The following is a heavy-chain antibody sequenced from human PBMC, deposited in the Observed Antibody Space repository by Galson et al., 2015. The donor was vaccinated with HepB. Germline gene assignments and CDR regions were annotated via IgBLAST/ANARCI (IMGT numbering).Heavy chain of an antibody. J-gene: IGHJ3*02. CDR3: AGPYDYIWGSYRYDAFDI. CDR1: GGTFSSYA. Sequence: SVKVSCKASGGTFSSYAISWVRQAPGQGLEWMGGIIPIFGTANYAQKFQGRVTITADESTSTAYMELSSLRSEDTAVYYCAGPYDYIWGSYRYDAFDIWGQGTTVTVSS. V-gene: IGHV1-69*13. D-gene: IGHD3-16*02. CDR2: IIPIFGTA.